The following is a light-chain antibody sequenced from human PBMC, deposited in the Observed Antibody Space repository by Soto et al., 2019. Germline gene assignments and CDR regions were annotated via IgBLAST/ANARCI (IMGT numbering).Light chain of an antibody. CDR3: QQYNNWPRT. CDR1: QSVSSY. CDR2: DAS. Sequence: EIVLTQSPATLSLSPGERASLSCRASQSVSSYLAWYQQKPGQAPRLLIYDASTRATGIPARFSGSGSGTEFTLTISSLQSEDFAVYYCQQYNNWPRTCGQGTRWIS. V-gene: IGKV3-15*01. J-gene: IGKJ1*01.